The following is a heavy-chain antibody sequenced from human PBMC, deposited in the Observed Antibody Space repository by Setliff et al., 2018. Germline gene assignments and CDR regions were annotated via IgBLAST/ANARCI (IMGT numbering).Heavy chain of an antibody. CDR3: ARDQWVRSPPLYFSYSMDV. J-gene: IGHJ6*02. V-gene: IGHV4-59*11. D-gene: IGHD5-12*01. CDR1: GASISSHY. CDR2: VHYNGET. Sequence: PSETLSLTCTVSGASISSHYWSWIRQAPGKGLQWIAYVHYNGETNYNPSLKSRVLISVDTSKNQLSLRVTSVTAADTAVYYCARDQWVRSPPLYFSYSMDVWGQGTTVTVSS.